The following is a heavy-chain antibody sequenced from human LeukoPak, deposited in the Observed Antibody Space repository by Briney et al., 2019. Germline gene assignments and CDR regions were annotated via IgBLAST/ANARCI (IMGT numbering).Heavy chain of an antibody. J-gene: IGHJ4*02. CDR1: GFTFSNAW. V-gene: IGHV3-15*01. Sequence: GGSLRLSCAASGFTFSNAWMSWVRQAPGKGLEWVGRIKSKTDGGTTDYAAPVKGRFTISRGDSKNTLYLQMNSLKTEDTAVYYCTPGGEMATFDYWGQGTLVTVSS. CDR2: IKSKTDGGTT. CDR3: TPGGEMATFDY. D-gene: IGHD5-24*01.